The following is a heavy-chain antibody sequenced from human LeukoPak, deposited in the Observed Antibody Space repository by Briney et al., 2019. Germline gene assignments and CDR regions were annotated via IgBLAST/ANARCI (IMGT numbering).Heavy chain of an antibody. CDR3: ASIGVHCSGGSCYQPFDY. CDR1: GGSISSSSYY. D-gene: IGHD2-15*01. J-gene: IGHJ4*02. CDR2: IYYSGST. V-gene: IGHV4-39*01. Sequence: PSETLSLTCTVSGGSISSSSYYWGWIRQPPGKGLEWIGSIYYSGSTYYNPSLKSRVTISVDTSKNQFSLKLSSVTAADTAVYYCASIGVHCSGGSCYQPFDYWGQGTLVTVSS.